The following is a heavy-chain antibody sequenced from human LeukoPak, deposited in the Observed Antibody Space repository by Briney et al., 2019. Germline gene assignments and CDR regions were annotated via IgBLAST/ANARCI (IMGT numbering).Heavy chain of an antibody. CDR3: AKDHLIVVVPAATNDY. CDR1: GFTFSSYG. CDR2: IRYDGSNK. J-gene: IGHJ4*02. V-gene: IGHV3-30*02. Sequence: GESLKISCAASGFTFSSYGMHWVRQAPGKGLEWVAFIRYDGSNKYYADSVKGRFTISRDNSKNTLYLQMNSLRAEDTAVYYCAKDHLIVVVPAATNDYWGQGTLVTVSS. D-gene: IGHD2-2*01.